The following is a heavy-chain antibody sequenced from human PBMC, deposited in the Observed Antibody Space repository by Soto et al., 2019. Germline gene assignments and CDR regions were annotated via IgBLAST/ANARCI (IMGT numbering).Heavy chain of an antibody. V-gene: IGHV4-4*07. CDR3: ARGFLYCSSTSCFPCYYGMDV. J-gene: IGHJ6*02. Sequence: PSETLSLTCTVSCGSISSHYWSWIRQPAGKGLEWIGRIYTSGSTNYNPSLKSRVTMSVDTSKNQFSLKLSSVTAADTAVYYCARGFLYCSSTSCFPCYYGMDVWGQGTTVTVSS. D-gene: IGHD2-2*01. CDR1: CGSISSHY. CDR2: IYTSGST.